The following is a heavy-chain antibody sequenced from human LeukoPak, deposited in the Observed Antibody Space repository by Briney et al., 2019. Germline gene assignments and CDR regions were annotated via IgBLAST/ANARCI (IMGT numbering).Heavy chain of an antibody. CDR1: GDSIATSNW. D-gene: IGHD5-24*01. V-gene: IGHV4-4*02. CDR2: IYHRGNT. Sequence: SETLSLTCVVSGDSIATSNWWNWVRQPPGKGLEWIGKIYHRGNTNNNPSLKSRVTMSVDRSKNQFSLNLTSVTAADTAVYYCATSRDGYNHFDSWGQGTLVTVSS. CDR3: ATSRDGYNHFDS. J-gene: IGHJ4*01.